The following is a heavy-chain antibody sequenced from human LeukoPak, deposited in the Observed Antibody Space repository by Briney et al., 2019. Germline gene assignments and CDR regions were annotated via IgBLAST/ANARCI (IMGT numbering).Heavy chain of an antibody. CDR3: ASHNGVGSSEDYFDY. CDR1: GFTFSSYG. J-gene: IGHJ4*02. D-gene: IGHD2-21*01. V-gene: IGHV3-30*02. CDR2: IRYDGSNK. Sequence: PGGSLRLSCAASGFTFSSYGMHWVRQAPGKGLEWVAFIRYDGSNKYYADSVKGRFTISRDNAKNSLYLQMNSLRAEDTAVYYCASHNGVGSSEDYFDYWGQGTLVTVSS.